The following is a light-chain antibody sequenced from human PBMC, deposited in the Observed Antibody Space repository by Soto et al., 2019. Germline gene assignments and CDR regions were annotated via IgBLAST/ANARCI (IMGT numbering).Light chain of an antibody. V-gene: IGKV3-20*01. CDR3: QQYGNSMYT. CDR1: QSVSSSY. J-gene: IGKJ5*01. CDR2: GAS. Sequence: EIGLTPSPGTLSLSPAERATLSCRASQSVSSSYLAWYQQKPGQAPRLIIYGASTRATGIPARFSGSGSGTEFTLTISRLEPEDVAVYYCQQYGNSMYTFGQGTRLEIK.